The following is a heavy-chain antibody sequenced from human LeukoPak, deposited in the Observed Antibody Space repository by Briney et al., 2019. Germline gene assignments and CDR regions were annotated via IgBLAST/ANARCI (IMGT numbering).Heavy chain of an antibody. V-gene: IGHV4-4*07. J-gene: IGHJ6*03. CDR1: GGSISSYY. CDR3: ARGSTLGQYMDV. Sequence: SETLSLTCTVSGGSISSYYWSWIRQPAGKGLEWIGRMYTSGSTYYNPSLKSRVTMSVDTSKNQFSLKLSSVTAADTAVYYCARGSTLGQYMDVWGKGTTVTVSS. CDR2: MYTSGST.